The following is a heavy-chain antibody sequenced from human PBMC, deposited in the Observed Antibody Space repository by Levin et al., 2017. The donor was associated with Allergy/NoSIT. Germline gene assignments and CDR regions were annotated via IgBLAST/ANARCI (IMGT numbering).Heavy chain of an antibody. CDR2: IYHSGST. J-gene: IGHJ5*02. V-gene: IGHV4-38-2*02. CDR3: ARDPQGYYDFWSGYYIGWFDP. D-gene: IGHD3-3*01. Sequence: GSLRLSCAVSGYSISSGYYWGWIRQPPGKGLEWIGSIYHSGSTYYNPSLKSRVTISVDTSKNQFSLKLSSVTAADTAVYYCARDPQGYYDFWSGYYIGWFDPWGQGTLVTVSS. CDR1: GYSISSGYY.